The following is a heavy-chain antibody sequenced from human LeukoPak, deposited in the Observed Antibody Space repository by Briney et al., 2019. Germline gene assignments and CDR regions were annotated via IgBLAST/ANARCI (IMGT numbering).Heavy chain of an antibody. V-gene: IGHV3-23*01. D-gene: IGHD3-10*01. J-gene: IGHJ4*02. CDR3: ARDAVYYYGSGSYYFIDY. CDR2: ISGSGGST. Sequence: PGGSLRLSCAASGFTFSSYGMHWVRQAPGKGLEWVSAISGSGGSTYYADSVKGRFTISRDNSKNTLYLQMNSLRAEDTAVYYCARDAVYYYGSGSYYFIDYWGQGTLVTVSS. CDR1: GFTFSSYG.